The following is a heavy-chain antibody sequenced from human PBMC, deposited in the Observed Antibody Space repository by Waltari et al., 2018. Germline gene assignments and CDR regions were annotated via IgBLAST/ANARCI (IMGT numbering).Heavy chain of an antibody. CDR2: MNPNSGNT. CDR1: GYTFPRYD. J-gene: IGHJ6*02. CDR3: AREYWYSSGWLLGPDYYYYGMDV. Sequence: QVQLVQSGAEVQKPGASVKVSCKASGYTFPRYDINWVRQATGQGLEGTGWMNPNSGNTGYAQKFQGRVTMTRNTSISTAYMELSSLRSGDTAVYYCAREYWYSSGWLLGPDYYYYGMDVWGQGTTVTVSS. V-gene: IGHV1-8*01. D-gene: IGHD6-19*01.